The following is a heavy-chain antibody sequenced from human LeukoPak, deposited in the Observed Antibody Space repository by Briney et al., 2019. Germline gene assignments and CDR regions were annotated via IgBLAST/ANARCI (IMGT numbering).Heavy chain of an antibody. D-gene: IGHD2-2*01. J-gene: IGHJ4*02. V-gene: IGHV3-7*04. CDR2: IKQDGSEK. CDR1: GFTFSSYA. Sequence: GGSLRLSCAASGFTFSSYAMSWVRQAPGKGLEWVANIKQDGSEKYYVDSVKGRFTISRDNAKNSLYLQMNSLRAEDTAVYYCARGPGGYCSSTSCYFAYWGQGTLVTVSS. CDR3: ARGPGGYCSSTSCYFAY.